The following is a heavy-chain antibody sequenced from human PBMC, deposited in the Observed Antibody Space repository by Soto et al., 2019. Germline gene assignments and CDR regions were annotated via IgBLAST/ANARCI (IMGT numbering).Heavy chain of an antibody. CDR3: ARDFDSSGYYGPVGAFDI. J-gene: IGHJ3*02. D-gene: IGHD3-22*01. Sequence: GRSLRLSCSASRFTFSSYTMNWVRQAPGKGLEWVSSISSSTTYIYYADSVKGRFTISRDNAKNSLYLQVNSLRAEDTAVYYCARDFDSSGYYGPVGAFDIWGQGTMVTVSS. CDR2: ISSSTTYI. V-gene: IGHV3-21*03. CDR1: RFTFSSYT.